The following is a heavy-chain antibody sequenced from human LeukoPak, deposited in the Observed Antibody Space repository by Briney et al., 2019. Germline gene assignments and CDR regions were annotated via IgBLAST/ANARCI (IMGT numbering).Heavy chain of an antibody. CDR2: INPSGGST. Sequence: ASVKVSCKASGYTYTSYYMHWVRQAPGQGLECMGIINPSGGSTSYAQKFQGRVTMTRDTSTSTVYMELSSLRSEDTAVYYCARELGYCSGGSCKIIDYWGQGTLVTVSS. J-gene: IGHJ4*02. CDR3: ARELGYCSGGSCKIIDY. CDR1: GYTYTSYY. V-gene: IGHV1-46*01. D-gene: IGHD2-15*01.